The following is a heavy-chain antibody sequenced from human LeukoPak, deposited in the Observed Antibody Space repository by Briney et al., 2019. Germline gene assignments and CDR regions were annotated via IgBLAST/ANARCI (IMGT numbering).Heavy chain of an antibody. CDR2: IYYSGST. V-gene: IGHV4-59*08. D-gene: IGHD2-2*01. CDR3: ARGIPGRYCSSTSCYYGVWFDP. J-gene: IGHJ5*02. Sequence: SETLSLTCTVSGGSISSYYWSWIRQPPGKGLEWIGYIYYSGSTNYNPSLKSRVTISVDTSKNQFFLKLSSVTAADTAVYYCARGIPGRYCSSTSCYYGVWFDPWGQGTLVTVSS. CDR1: GGSISSYY.